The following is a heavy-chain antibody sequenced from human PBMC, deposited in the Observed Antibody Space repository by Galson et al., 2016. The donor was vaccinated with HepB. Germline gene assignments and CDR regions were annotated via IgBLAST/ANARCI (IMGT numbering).Heavy chain of an antibody. J-gene: IGHJ4*02. D-gene: IGHD2-15*01. Sequence: SLRLSCAASGFSFTSYAISWVRRAPGKGPEWISAINNKGVTTYYADSVKGRFTISRDNSKNTVSLQMNSLRADDTALYYCAKGSPYWSGGCRLYYFDYWGQGTLVTVSS. V-gene: IGHV3-23*01. CDR2: INNKGVTT. CDR1: GFSFTSYA. CDR3: AKGSPYWSGGCRLYYFDY.